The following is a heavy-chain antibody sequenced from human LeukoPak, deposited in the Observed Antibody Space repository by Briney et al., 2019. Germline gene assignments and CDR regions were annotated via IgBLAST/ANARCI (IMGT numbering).Heavy chain of an antibody. CDR1: GFTFSSYA. CDR2: ISYDGSNK. Sequence: GRSLRLSCAASGFTFSSYAMHWVRQAPGKGLEWVAVISYDGSNKYYADSVKGRFTISRDNSKDTLYLQMNSLRAEDTAVYYCARGADYYYDSSGYWSYFDYWGQGTLVTVSS. D-gene: IGHD3-22*01. J-gene: IGHJ4*02. CDR3: ARGADYYYDSSGYWSYFDY. V-gene: IGHV3-30-3*01.